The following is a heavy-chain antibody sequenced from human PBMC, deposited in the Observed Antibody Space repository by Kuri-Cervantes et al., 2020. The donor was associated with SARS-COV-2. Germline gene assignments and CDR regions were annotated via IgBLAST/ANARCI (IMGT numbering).Heavy chain of an antibody. CDR3: ARAQEHNAQQLAGVDY. CDR1: GYTFTSYY. V-gene: IGHV1-46*01. D-gene: IGHD6-13*01. Sequence: ASVKVSCKASGYTFTSYYMHWVRQAPGQGLEWMGIINPSGGSTSYAQKFQGRVTMTRDTSTSTVYMELSSLRSEDTAVYYCARAQEHNAQQLAGVDYWGQGTRVTVSS. CDR2: INPSGGST. J-gene: IGHJ4*02.